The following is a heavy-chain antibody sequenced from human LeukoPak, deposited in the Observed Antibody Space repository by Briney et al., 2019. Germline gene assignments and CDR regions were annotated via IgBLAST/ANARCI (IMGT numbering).Heavy chain of an antibody. CDR2: IRYDGSNT. CDR1: GFSFRSYG. CDR3: AKDSSEYYYLPFDH. D-gene: IGHD3-10*01. J-gene: IGHJ4*02. V-gene: IGHV3-30*02. Sequence: GGSLRLSCAASGFSFRSYGMHWVRQAPGKGLEWVAFIRYDGSNTYYVDSVEGRFTISRDNSKNTLYLQMNSLRAEDTAMYHCAKDSSEYYYLPFDHWGQGTLVTVSS.